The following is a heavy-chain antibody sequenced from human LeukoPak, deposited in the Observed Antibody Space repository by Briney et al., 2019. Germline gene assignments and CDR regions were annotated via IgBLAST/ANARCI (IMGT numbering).Heavy chain of an antibody. CDR3: ARDLATIDGIAWYYFEN. V-gene: IGHV1-2*02. J-gene: IGHJ4*02. Sequence: SVNVSCKASGYTFTGHYIHWVRQAPGQGFEWMGWINPNTGGTDYAQKFQDRIAISTYTSISTAYMELSRLRSDDTALYYCARDLATIDGIAWYYFENWGQGTLVTVS. CDR1: GYTFTGHY. CDR2: INPNTGGT. D-gene: IGHD5-12*01.